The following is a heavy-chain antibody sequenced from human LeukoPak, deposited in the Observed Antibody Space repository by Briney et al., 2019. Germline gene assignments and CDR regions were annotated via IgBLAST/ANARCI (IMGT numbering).Heavy chain of an antibody. D-gene: IGHD3-3*01. Sequence: GGSLRLSCAASGFTFDDYAMHWVRQAPGKGLEWVSGISWNSGSIGYADSVKGRFTISRDNAKNSLYLQMNSLRAEDTALYYCAKDVTIFGVVTTGFEPWGQGTLVTVSS. V-gene: IGHV3-9*01. CDR2: ISWNSGSI. CDR3: AKDVTIFGVVTTGFEP. CDR1: GFTFDDYA. J-gene: IGHJ5*02.